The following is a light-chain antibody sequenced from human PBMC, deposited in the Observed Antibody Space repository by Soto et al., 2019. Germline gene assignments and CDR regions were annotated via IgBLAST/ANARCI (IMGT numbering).Light chain of an antibody. V-gene: IGKV3-20*01. CDR1: QSVSNNY. J-gene: IGKJ1*01. CDR3: PQYGSSPRT. Sequence: EIVLTQSPGTLSLSPGERATLSCRASQSVSNNYLAWYQQNPGQAPRLLIYGSSIRATGIPDRFSGSGSGTDFTLTSSRLEPEDFAVYYCPQYGSSPRTFGQGTKVEIK. CDR2: GSS.